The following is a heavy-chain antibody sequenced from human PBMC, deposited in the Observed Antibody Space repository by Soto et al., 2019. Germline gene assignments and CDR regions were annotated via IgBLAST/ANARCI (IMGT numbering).Heavy chain of an antibody. J-gene: IGHJ6*02. V-gene: IGHV4-61*01. Sequence: PSETLSLTCTVSGGSFKSGSYSWSWIRQPPGKGLEWIAYIYDTGISGYTPSTSYNPSLKSRVTMSVDTSKSQFSLKLTSVTAADTAVYYCARGEDAFFYYGLDVWGQGITVTVSS. CDR1: GGSFKSGSYS. CDR3: ARGEDAFFYYGLDV. CDR2: IYDTGISGYTPST.